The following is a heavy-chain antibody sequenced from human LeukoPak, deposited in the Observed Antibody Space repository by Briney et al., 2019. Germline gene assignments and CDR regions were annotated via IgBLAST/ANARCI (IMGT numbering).Heavy chain of an antibody. V-gene: IGHV3-53*01. CDR3: AKDSLGYYGMDV. CDR1: GFTVSSNY. J-gene: IGHJ6*02. Sequence: GGSLRLSCAASGFTVSSNYMHWVRQAPGKGLEWVSVVYRGGSTYYADSVKGRFTISRDNSMNTLYLQMNSLRAKDTAVYYCAKDSLGYYGMDVWGQGTTVTVSS. D-gene: IGHD2-15*01. CDR2: VYRGGST.